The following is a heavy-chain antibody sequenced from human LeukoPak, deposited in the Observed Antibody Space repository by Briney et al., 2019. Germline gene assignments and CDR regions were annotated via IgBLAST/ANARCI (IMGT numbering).Heavy chain of an antibody. V-gene: IGHV4-39*01. D-gene: IGHD3-22*01. J-gene: IGHJ4*02. CDR3: ARHVMDYYDSSGYYPDY. CDR1: GGSISSSSYY. Sequence: SETLSLTCTVSGGSISSSSYYWGWIRQPPGKGLEWIGSIYYSGSTYYNPSLKSRVTISVDTSKNQFSLKLSSVTAADTAMYYCARHVMDYYDSSGYYPDYWGQGTLVTVSS. CDR2: IYYSGST.